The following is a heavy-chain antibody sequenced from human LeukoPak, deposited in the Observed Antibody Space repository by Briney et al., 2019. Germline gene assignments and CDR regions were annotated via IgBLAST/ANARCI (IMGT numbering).Heavy chain of an antibody. CDR2: IYHSGST. Sequence: PSETLSLTCAVSGYSISSGYYWGWIRQPPGKGREWIGSIYHSGSTYYNPSLKSRVTISVDTSKNQFSLKLSSVTAADTAVYYCARDMYSGYDPSGIYDYWGQGTLVTVSS. CDR1: GYSISSGYY. V-gene: IGHV4-38-2*02. J-gene: IGHJ4*02. D-gene: IGHD5-12*01. CDR3: ARDMYSGYDPSGIYDY.